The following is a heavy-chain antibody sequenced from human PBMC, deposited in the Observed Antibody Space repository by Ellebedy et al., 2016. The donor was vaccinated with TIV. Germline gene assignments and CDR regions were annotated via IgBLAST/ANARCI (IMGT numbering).Heavy chain of an antibody. J-gene: IGHJ4*02. CDR3: ARDKWLGRAYYFDF. Sequence: GESLKISCAASGFTFSNYWMNWVRQAPGKGLEWVANIKQDGGEIYYVDSVKGRFHISRDNAKNSVSLQMNSLTDEDTAVYYCARDKWLGRAYYFDFWGQGTLVTVSS. CDR1: GFTFSNYW. D-gene: IGHD3-22*01. V-gene: IGHV3-7*01. CDR2: IKQDGGEI.